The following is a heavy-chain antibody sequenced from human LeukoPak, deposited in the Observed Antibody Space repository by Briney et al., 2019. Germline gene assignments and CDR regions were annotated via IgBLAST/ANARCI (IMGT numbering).Heavy chain of an antibody. D-gene: IGHD1-26*01. CDR2: ISYDGSNK. V-gene: IGHV3-30*04. CDR3: AITVGATPFDY. Sequence: PGRSLRLSCAASGFTFSSYAMHWVRQAPGKGLGLVAVISYDGSNKYYADSVKGRFTISRDNSKNTLYLQMNSLRAEDTAVYYCAITVGATPFDYWGQGTLVTVSS. J-gene: IGHJ4*02. CDR1: GFTFSSYA.